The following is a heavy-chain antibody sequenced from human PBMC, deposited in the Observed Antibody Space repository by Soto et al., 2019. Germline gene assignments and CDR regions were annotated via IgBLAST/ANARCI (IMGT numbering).Heavy chain of an antibody. J-gene: IGHJ4*02. CDR3: ARGSGSSYFDF. CDR1: ALTFRNNW. CDR2: VNQDGSEK. D-gene: IGHD3-10*01. Sequence: GGSLRLSCAASALTFRNNWMSWVRQAPGKGLEWVANVNQDGSEKSYVDSVKGRFTISRDRAKNSVYLHLSSLRAGDTAVYFCARGSGSSYFDFWGQGTLVTVSS. V-gene: IGHV3-7*01.